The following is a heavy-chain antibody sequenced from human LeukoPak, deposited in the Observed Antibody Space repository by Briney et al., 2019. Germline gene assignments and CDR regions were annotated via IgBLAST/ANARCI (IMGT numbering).Heavy chain of an antibody. CDR1: GGSISSYY. D-gene: IGHD3-10*01. V-gene: IGHV4-59*12. CDR3: ANYYYGSGSTRAGYFDY. Sequence: SETLSLTCSVSGGSISSYYWTWIRQPPGKGLEWIGYIYYSGSTNYNPSLKSRVTISVDTSKNQFSLKLSSVTAADTAVYYCANYYYGSGSTRAGYFDYWGQGTLVTVSS. J-gene: IGHJ4*02. CDR2: IYYSGST.